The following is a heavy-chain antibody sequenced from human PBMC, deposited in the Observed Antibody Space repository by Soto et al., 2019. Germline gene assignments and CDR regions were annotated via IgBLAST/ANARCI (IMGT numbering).Heavy chain of an antibody. CDR2: IYHSGST. CDR3: AREPLPDYYDSSGYFSGP. CDR1: GYSISSGYY. Sequence: PXESLCLTGAVSGYSISSGYYRGWIRQPPGKGLEWIGSIYHSGSTYYNPSLKVRVTISVDTSKNQFSLKLSSVTAADTAVYYCAREPLPDYYDSSGYFSGPWGQGTPVTVYS. V-gene: IGHV4-38-2*02. D-gene: IGHD3-22*01. J-gene: IGHJ5*02.